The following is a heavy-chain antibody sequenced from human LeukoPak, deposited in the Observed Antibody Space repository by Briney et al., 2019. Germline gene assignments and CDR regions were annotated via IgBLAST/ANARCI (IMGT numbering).Heavy chain of an antibody. J-gene: IGHJ4*02. CDR2: IYSSGST. D-gene: IGHD3-22*01. CDR3: ARRWGYYYDSNGFINYEFYFNS. Sequence: PSETLSLTCTVSGGSISSYYWSWIRQPAGKGLEWIGRIYSSGSTDYNPSLKSRVTISVDTSKNQFSLRLTSVTAADTAVYYCARRWGYYYDSNGFINYEFYFNSWGQGTLVTVSS. CDR1: GGSISSYY. V-gene: IGHV4-4*07.